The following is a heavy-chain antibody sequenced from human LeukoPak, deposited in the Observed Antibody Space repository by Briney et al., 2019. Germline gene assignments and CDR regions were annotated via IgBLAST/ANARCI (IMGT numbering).Heavy chain of an antibody. CDR3: MNPNHYGSGR. V-gene: IGHV3-64D*06. CDR1: GFTFSSYV. J-gene: IGHJ4*02. CDR2: ISNNGGDT. D-gene: IGHD3-10*01. Sequence: PGGSLRLSCSVSGFTFSSYVMHWVRQAPGKGLESVSGISNNGGDTYYADSVKGRFTISRDNSENTLYLQMSSLRPEDTAVYYCMNPNHYGSGRWGQGTLVTASS.